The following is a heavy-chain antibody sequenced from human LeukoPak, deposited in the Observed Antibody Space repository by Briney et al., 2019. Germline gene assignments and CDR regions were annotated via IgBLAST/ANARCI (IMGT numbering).Heavy chain of an antibody. Sequence: SETLSLTCTVSGGSISSGDYYWSWIRQPPGKGLEWIGYIYYSGSTYYNPSLKSRVTISVDKSKNQFSLKLSSVTAADTDVYYCAREVVPYYFDYWGQGTLVTVSS. V-gene: IGHV4-30-4*01. CDR1: GGSISSGDYY. J-gene: IGHJ4*02. CDR2: IYYSGST. CDR3: AREVVPYYFDY.